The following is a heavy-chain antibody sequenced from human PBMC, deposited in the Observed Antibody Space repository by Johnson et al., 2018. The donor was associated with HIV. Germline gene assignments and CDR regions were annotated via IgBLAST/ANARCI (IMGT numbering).Heavy chain of an antibody. CDR2: ISSSGSTK. CDR3: ARGRWLHLGAFDI. J-gene: IGHJ3*02. Sequence: QVQLVESGGGLVQPGGSLRLSCVGSSNYKSWVRQAPGKGLEWVSYISSSGSTKYYVDSVKGRFTISRDNSKNSLYLQMNSLRAEDTAVYYCARGRWLHLGAFDIGGQGTMVTVSS. D-gene: IGHD5-24*01. CDR1: SSNY. V-gene: IGHV3-11*01.